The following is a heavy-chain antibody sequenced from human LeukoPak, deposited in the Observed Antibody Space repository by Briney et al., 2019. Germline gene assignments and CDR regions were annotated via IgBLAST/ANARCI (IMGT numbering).Heavy chain of an antibody. D-gene: IGHD2-2*01. J-gene: IGHJ6*04. Sequence: VASVTVSCKASGGTFSSYAISWVRQAPGQGLEWMGGIIPIFGTANYAQKFQGRVTITADESTSTAYMELSSLRSEDTAVYYCARDALGCSGTSCYREYYGMDVWGKGTTVTVSS. V-gene: IGHV1-69*01. CDR2: IIPIFGTA. CDR3: ARDALGCSGTSCYREYYGMDV. CDR1: GGTFSSYA.